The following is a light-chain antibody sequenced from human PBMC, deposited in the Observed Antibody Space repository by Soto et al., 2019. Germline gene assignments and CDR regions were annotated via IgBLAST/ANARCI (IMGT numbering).Light chain of an antibody. J-gene: IGLJ1*01. CDR2: DVS. CDR3: YSYTSSSTYV. V-gene: IGLV2-14*01. CDR1: GSDVGAYNY. Sequence: SVLTQPASGSGSPGQSITISCSGTGSDVGAYNYVSWYQQHPAKAPKLMIYDVSNRPSGVSDRFSGSKSGNTASLTISGLQAEDEADYYCYSYTSSSTYVFGSGTKVTVL.